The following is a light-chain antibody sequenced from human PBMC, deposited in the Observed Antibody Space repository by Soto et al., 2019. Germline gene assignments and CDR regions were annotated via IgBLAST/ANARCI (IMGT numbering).Light chain of an antibody. V-gene: IGLV2-8*01. CDR2: EVT. CDR3: SSYAGSSNV. J-gene: IGLJ1*01. CDR1: NSDIGASNS. Sequence: QSALTQPPSASGSPGQSVTISCAGSNSDIGASNSVSWYQQHPGKAPKLLISEVTKRPSGVPDRFSGSKSGNTASLTVSGLQAEDEADYYCSSYAGSSNVFGTGTKVTVL.